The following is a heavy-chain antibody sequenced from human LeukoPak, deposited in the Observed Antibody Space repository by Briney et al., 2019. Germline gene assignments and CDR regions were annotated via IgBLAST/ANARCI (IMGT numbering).Heavy chain of an antibody. J-gene: IGHJ3*02. Sequence: GGSLRPSCAASGFTFSDYYMSWIRQAPGKGLEWVSYISSSGSTIYYADSVKGRFTISRDNAKNSLYLQMNSLRAEDTAVYYCASSEEYYYDSSGYAGAFDIWGQGTMVTVSS. CDR3: ASSEEYYYDSSGYAGAFDI. D-gene: IGHD3-22*01. CDR1: GFTFSDYY. CDR2: ISSSGSTI. V-gene: IGHV3-11*01.